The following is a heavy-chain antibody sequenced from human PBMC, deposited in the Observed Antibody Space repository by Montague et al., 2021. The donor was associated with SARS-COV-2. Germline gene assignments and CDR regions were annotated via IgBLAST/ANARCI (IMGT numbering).Heavy chain of an antibody. CDR2: FDPQYGEK. D-gene: IGHD3-3*02. V-gene: IGHV1-24*01. CDR3: ATESIVGVIIYALAF. Sequence: SVKVSCKASGYPLNEVPVRLLRQAPGAGLQWMGTFDPQYGEKVYAPEFQGRVTMSEDPSTETAYLELSYLISDDTAVYYCATESIVGVIIYALAFWGQGTLVTVSS. CDR1: GYPLNEVP. J-gene: IGHJ3*01.